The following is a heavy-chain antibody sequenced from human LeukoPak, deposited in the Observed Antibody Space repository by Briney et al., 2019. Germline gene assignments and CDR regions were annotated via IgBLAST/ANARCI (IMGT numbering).Heavy chain of an antibody. V-gene: IGHV4-34*01. J-gene: IGHJ4*02. Sequence: SETLSLTCAVYGGSFSGYYWSWIRQPPGKGLEWIGEINHSGSTNYNPSLKSRVTISVDTSKNQFSLKLSSVTAADTAVYYCARITMVRGEYYFDYWGQGTLVTVSS. CDR2: INHSGST. CDR3: ARITMVRGEYYFDY. D-gene: IGHD3-10*01. CDR1: GGSFSGYY.